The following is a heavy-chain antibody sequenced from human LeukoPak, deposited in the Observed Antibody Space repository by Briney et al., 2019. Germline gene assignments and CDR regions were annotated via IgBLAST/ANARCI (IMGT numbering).Heavy chain of an antibody. CDR3: ARPLNWFDH. J-gene: IGHJ5*02. CDR2: IYSGGSK. Sequence: GGSXRLSCAASGFTVSSNYMSWVRQAPGKGLEWVSVIYSGGSKYYADSVKGRFYICRKNSKNKHYLQMNSLRAEDTAVYYCARPLNWFDHWGQGTLVTVSS. CDR1: GFTVSSNY. V-gene: IGHV3-53*01.